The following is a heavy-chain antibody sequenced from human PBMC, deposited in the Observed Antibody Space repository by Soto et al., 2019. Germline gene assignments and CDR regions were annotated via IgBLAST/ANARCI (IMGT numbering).Heavy chain of an antibody. J-gene: IGHJ1*01. CDR2: ISYDGSSK. CDR3: AKGQWLVSGAEYFQH. V-gene: IGHV3-30*18. D-gene: IGHD6-19*01. Sequence: QVQLVESGGGVVQPGRSLRLSCAASGFTFSSYGMHWVRQAPGKGLEWVAVISYDGSSKYYADSVKGRFTISRDNSKNTLYLQMNSLRAEDTAVYYCAKGQWLVSGAEYFQHWGQGTLVTVSS. CDR1: GFTFSSYG.